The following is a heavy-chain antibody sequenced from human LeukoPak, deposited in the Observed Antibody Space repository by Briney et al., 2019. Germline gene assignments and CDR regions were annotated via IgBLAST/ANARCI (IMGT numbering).Heavy chain of an antibody. D-gene: IGHD3-3*01. CDR2: IWYDGSNK. CDR1: GFTFSSYG. V-gene: IGHV3-33*01. Sequence: GGSLRLSCAASGFTFSSYGMHWVRQAPGKGLEWVAVIWYDGSNKYYADSVKGRFTISRDNPKNTLYLQMNSLRAEDTAVYYCARFGFGYYFDYWGQGTLVTVSS. CDR3: ARFGFGYYFDY. J-gene: IGHJ4*02.